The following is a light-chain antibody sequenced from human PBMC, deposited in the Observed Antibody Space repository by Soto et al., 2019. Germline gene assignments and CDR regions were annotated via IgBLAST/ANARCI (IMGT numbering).Light chain of an antibody. J-gene: IGKJ4*01. V-gene: IGKV1-6*01. Sequence: AIQMTQSPSSLSASVGDRVTITCRASQGIRNDLGWYQQKPGKAPKLLIYAASSLQSGVPSRFRGSGSGTDFTLTISTLQPDDFATYYCQQYNTFSLTFGGGTKVDIK. CDR3: QQYNTFSLT. CDR2: AAS. CDR1: QGIRND.